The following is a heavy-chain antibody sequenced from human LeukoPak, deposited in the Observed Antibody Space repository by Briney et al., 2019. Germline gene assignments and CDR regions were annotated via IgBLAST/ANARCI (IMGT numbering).Heavy chain of an antibody. CDR2: VSAYNGNT. J-gene: IGHJ4*02. D-gene: IGHD3-10*01. V-gene: IGHV1-18*01. Sequence: ASVKVSCKASGYTFTTYGISWVRQAPGQGLEWMGWVSAYNGNTNYAQKLQGRVTMTTDTSANTAYMELGSLRSDDTAVYYCATVAGQGEGELLWFGEGIDYWGQGTLVTVSS. CDR3: ATVAGQGEGELLWFGEGIDY. CDR1: GYTFTTYG.